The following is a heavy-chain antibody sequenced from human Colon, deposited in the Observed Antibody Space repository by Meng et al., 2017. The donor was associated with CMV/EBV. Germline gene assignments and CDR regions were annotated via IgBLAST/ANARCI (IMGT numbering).Heavy chain of an antibody. D-gene: IGHD3-10*01. J-gene: IGHJ6*02. CDR3: ASGGGSGSYFAYGMDV. CDR1: GFTLSSYW. CDR2: MNQDGGEK. V-gene: IGHV3-7*01. Sequence: SSGASGFTLSSYWMSWVRQAPGKGLEWVANMNQDGGEKYYVDSVRGRFTISRDNAKNSLYLQMNSLRAEDTAVYYCASGGGSGSYFAYGMDVWGQGTTVTVSS.